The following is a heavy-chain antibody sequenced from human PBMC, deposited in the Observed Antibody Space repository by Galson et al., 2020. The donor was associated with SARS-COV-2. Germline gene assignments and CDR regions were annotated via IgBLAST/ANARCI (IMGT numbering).Heavy chain of an antibody. CDR1: GYSFTSYW. D-gene: IGHD3-3*01. V-gene: IGHV5-51*01. Sequence: KIGESQKISCKGSGYSFTSYWIGWVRQMPGKGLEWLGIIYPGDSDTRYSPSFQGQVTISADKSISTAYLQWSSLKASDTAMYYCARLGDDFWSGYYGHYYYGMDVWGQGTTVTVSS. CDR2: IYPGDSDT. J-gene: IGHJ6*02. CDR3: ARLGDDFWSGYYGHYYYGMDV.